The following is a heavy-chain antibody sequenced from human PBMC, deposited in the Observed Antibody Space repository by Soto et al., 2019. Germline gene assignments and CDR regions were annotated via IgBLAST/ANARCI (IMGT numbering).Heavy chain of an antibody. Sequence: QVQLVESGGGVVQPGRSLRLSCAASGFTFSSYAMHWVRQAPGKGLEWVAVISYDGSNKYYADSVKGRFTISRDNSKNTLYLQMNSLRAEDTAVYYCARDHYCDSSGSYFDYWGQGTLVTVSS. CDR1: GFTFSSYA. CDR2: ISYDGSNK. V-gene: IGHV3-30-3*01. D-gene: IGHD3-22*01. CDR3: ARDHYCDSSGSYFDY. J-gene: IGHJ4*02.